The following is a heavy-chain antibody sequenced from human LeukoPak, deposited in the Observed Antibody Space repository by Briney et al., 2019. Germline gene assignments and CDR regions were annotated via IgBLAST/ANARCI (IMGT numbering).Heavy chain of an antibody. CDR1: GGSISSSSFY. CDR3: ARQKAEQWLVLYY. J-gene: IGHJ4*02. Sequence: PSETLSLTCTVSGGSISSSSFYWGWIRQPPGKGLEWIGSIYYSGSPYYNPSLKSRVPISVDTSKNQFSLRLSSVTAADTAVYYCARQKAEQWLVLYYWGQGTLVTVSS. D-gene: IGHD6-19*01. V-gene: IGHV4-39*01. CDR2: IYYSGSP.